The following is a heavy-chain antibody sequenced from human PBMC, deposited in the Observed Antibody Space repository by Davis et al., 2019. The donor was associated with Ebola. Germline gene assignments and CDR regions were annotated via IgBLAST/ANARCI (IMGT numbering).Heavy chain of an antibody. D-gene: IGHD4/OR15-4a*01. Sequence: PGGSLRLSCAASGFLFYDYAMHWVRQAPGKGLEWVSGISWNSDRIDYADSVKGRFTISRDNVKNSLYLEMNSLTPEDAALYYCAKGSSSSGAHYHYFDYWGQGTLVTVSS. CDR2: ISWNSDRI. CDR3: AKGSSSSGAHYHYFDY. V-gene: IGHV3-9*01. CDR1: GFLFYDYA. J-gene: IGHJ4*02.